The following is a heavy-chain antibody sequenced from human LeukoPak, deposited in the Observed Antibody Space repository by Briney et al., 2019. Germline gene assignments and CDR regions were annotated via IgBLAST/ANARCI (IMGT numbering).Heavy chain of an antibody. J-gene: IGHJ4*02. CDR1: GFTFSSYS. D-gene: IGHD3-22*01. V-gene: IGHV3-21*01. CDR2: ISSSGSYI. CDR3: ARVFYDSSARGNHFDY. Sequence: GGSLRLSCAASGFTFSSYSMNWVRQAPGKGLEWVSSISSSGSYIYYADSVKGRFTISRDNAKNSLYLQVNNLRAEDTAVYYCARVFYDSSARGNHFDYWGQGTLVTVSS.